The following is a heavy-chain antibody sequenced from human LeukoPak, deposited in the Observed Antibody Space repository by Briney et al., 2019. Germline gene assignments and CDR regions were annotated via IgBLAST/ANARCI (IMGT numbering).Heavy chain of an antibody. CDR2: IYYSGST. CDR1: GGSIISGGYY. V-gene: IGHV4-31*03. J-gene: IGHJ4*02. Sequence: NPSETLSLTCTVSGGSIISGGYYWSWIRQHPGKGLEWIGCIYYSGSTYYNPSLKSRVTISVDTSKNQFSLKLSSVTAADTAVYYCARDLGSGYYIDYWGQGTLVTVSS. CDR3: ARDLGSGYYIDY. D-gene: IGHD3-22*01.